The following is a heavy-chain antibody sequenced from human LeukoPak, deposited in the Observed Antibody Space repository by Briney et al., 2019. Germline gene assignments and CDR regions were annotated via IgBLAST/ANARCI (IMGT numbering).Heavy chain of an antibody. J-gene: IGHJ4*02. V-gene: IGHV4-38-2*02. Sequence: SETLSLTCTVSGYSISSGYYWGWIRQPPGKGLEWIGSIYHSGSTYYNPSLKSRVTISVDTSKNQFSLKLSSVTAADTAVYYCARGGGPLQSFDYWGQGTLVTVSS. CDR2: IYHSGST. CDR3: ARGGGPLQSFDY. CDR1: GYSISSGYY. D-gene: IGHD4-11*01.